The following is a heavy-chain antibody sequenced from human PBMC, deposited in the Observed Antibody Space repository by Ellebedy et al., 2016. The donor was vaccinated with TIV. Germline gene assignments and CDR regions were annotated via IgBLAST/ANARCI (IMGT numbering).Heavy chain of an antibody. CDR3: SFKGVATRVY. V-gene: IGHV3-23*01. CDR1: GFTFTNYA. D-gene: IGHD4-23*01. J-gene: IGHJ4*02. CDR2: VSNSGDST. Sequence: GESLKISCAAPGFTFTNYAMNWVRQAPGKGLEGVSAVSNSGDSTYYADSVKGRFTISRDNSKTTLYLQMSSLRAEDTAVYYCSFKGVATRVYWGQGTLVTVSS.